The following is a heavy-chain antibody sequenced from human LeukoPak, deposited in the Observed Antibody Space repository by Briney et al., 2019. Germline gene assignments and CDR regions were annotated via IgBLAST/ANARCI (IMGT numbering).Heavy chain of an antibody. D-gene: IGHD1-1*01. V-gene: IGHV3-33*08. J-gene: IGHJ4*02. CDR2: IYYDGSNI. CDR1: GFTFSSYW. CDR3: ARDWKTNSFDY. Sequence: GGSLRLSCAASGFTFSSYWMHWVRQAPGKGLEWVAFIYYDGSNICYADYVKGRFTISRDISKNTLYLQMDSLRAEDTAIYHCARDWKTNSFDYWGQGTLVTVSS.